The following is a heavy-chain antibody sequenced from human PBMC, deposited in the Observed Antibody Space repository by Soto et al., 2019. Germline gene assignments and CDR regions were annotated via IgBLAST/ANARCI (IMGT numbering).Heavy chain of an antibody. CDR3: ARMGLLHGMDV. Sequence: QVQVVESGGGVVQPGRSLRLSCAASGFTFSSYAMHWVRQAPGKGLEWVALISYDGSNKYYADSVKGRFAISRDNSKNTLYRQMNSLKAEDTALYYCARMGLLHGMDVWGQGTTVTVSS. D-gene: IGHD2-15*01. J-gene: IGHJ6*02. CDR1: GFTFSSYA. CDR2: ISYDGSNK. V-gene: IGHV3-30*09.